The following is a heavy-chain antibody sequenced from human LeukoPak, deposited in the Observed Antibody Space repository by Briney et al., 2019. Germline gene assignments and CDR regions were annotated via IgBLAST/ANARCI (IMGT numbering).Heavy chain of an antibody. V-gene: IGHV3-23*01. Sequence: GSLTLSCAASGLSFSSFAMSWVRQAPARGLEWLSSMKGTGETIYADSVRGRCTLFRDGSRNTVYLQLNNLRVEDTAVYYCARASWVSTADAVRWGQGTVVTVSS. CDR3: ARASWVSTADAVR. J-gene: IGHJ4*02. D-gene: IGHD3-16*01. CDR2: MKGTGET. CDR1: GLSFSSFA.